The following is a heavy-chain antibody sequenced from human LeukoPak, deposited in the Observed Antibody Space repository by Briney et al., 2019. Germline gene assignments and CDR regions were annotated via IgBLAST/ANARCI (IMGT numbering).Heavy chain of an antibody. CDR3: ARGDCSVTNNWFDP. V-gene: IGHV4-59*01. J-gene: IGHJ5*02. CDR1: GGSISNYY. CDR2: IYYSGTT. Sequence: SETLSLTCTVSGGSISNYYGSWIRQPPGKGLEWIGFIYYSGTTNYNPSLKSRVTMSVDTSNNQFSLKLSSVTAADTAVYYCARGDCSVTNNWFDPWGQGTLVTVSS. D-gene: IGHD4-17*01.